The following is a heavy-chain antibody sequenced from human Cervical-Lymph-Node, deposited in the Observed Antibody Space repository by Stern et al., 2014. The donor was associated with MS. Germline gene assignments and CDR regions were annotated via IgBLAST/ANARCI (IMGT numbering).Heavy chain of an antibody. D-gene: IGHD1-26*01. V-gene: IGHV1-58*01. CDR3: AAEGSGRYGELDY. J-gene: IGHJ4*02. Sequence: QLVQSGPEVKKPGTSVKVSCKASGFTFTTSNVQWVRQARGQRLEWIGWIVVGSGSTNYAQKYQGRITITRDMSTSTAYMELTSLRPEDTAVYYCAAEGSGRYGELDYWGQGTLVTVSS. CDR1: GFTFTTSN. CDR2: IVVGSGST.